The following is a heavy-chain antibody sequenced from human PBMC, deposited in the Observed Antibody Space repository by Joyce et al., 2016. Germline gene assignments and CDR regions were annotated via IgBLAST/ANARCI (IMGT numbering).Heavy chain of an antibody. CDR1: GSTFSSSS. Sequence: QLVESGGGVVKAGGSLRLSCEASGSTFSSSSMSWFRQAPGKGMGWVAAISTTSYYIFHAETVRGRFTVSRDNAKKTRYLQMNSLRAEDSAVFYCARGGISYYYAMDVWGQGTTVTVSS. CDR3: ARGGISYYYAMDV. J-gene: IGHJ6*02. V-gene: IGHV3-21*01. CDR2: ISTTSYYI. D-gene: IGHD3-16*01.